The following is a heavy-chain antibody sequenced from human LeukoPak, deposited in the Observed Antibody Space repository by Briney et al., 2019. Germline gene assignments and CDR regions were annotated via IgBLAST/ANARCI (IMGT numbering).Heavy chain of an antibody. Sequence: GGSLRLSCAASGFIFGNHAMHWVRQAPGKGLEWVAVTSYDGSNKNYADSVKGRFTISRDIPKYTLYLQMNTLRAEDTAVYYCARGESSGWYSNVDSWGQGTLVIVSS. V-gene: IGHV3-30*04. CDR3: ARGESSGWYSNVDS. CDR2: TSYDGSNK. J-gene: IGHJ4*02. CDR1: GFIFGNHA. D-gene: IGHD3-22*01.